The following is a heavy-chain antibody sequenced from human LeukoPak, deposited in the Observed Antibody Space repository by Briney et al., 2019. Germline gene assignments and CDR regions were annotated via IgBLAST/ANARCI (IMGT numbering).Heavy chain of an antibody. CDR1: GYSFNSVYY. CDR3: ARNISGLGLYSHYAYDPAGAFDI. CDR2: IYNSGST. V-gene: IGHV4-38-2*02. J-gene: IGHJ3*02. D-gene: IGHD4-11*01. Sequence: SETLSLTCTVSGYSFNSVYYWAWIRQPPGKGLEWVGSIYNSGSTSYNPSLKSRVTLSLDTSKNQFSLRLTSVTAADTAVYYCARNISGLGLYSHYAYDPAGAFDIWGQGTMVTVSS.